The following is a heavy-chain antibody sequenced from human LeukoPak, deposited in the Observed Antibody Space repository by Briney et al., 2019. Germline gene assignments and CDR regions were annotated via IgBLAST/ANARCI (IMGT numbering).Heavy chain of an antibody. CDR1: GGSFSGYY. J-gene: IGHJ4*02. D-gene: IGHD3-3*01. CDR3: ARGTQYYDFWSGPTSYFDY. Sequence: SETLSLTCAVYGGSFSGYYWSWIRQPPGKGLEWIGEINHSGSTNYNPSLKSRVTISVDTSKNQFSLKLSSVTAADMAVYYCARGTQYYDFWSGPTSYFDYWGQGTLVTVSA. V-gene: IGHV4-34*01. CDR2: INHSGST.